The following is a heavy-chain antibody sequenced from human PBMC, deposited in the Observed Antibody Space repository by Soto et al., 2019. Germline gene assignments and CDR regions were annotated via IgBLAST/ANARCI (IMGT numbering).Heavy chain of an antibody. CDR1: GGSISSYY. J-gene: IGHJ6*03. CDR2: IYYSGST. V-gene: IGHV4-59*01. D-gene: IGHD3-3*01. Sequence: SETLSLTCTVSGGSISSYYWSWIRQPPGKGLEWIGYIYYSGSTNYNPSLKSRVTISVDTSKNQFSLKLSSVTAADTAVYYCARDLPIFGVADPSYYYYYMDVWGKGTTVTVSS. CDR3: ARDLPIFGVADPSYYYYYMDV.